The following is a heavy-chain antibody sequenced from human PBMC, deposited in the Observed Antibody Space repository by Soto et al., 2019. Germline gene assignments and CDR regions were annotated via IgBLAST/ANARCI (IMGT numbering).Heavy chain of an antibody. CDR3: TRGLSSPSATGI. V-gene: IGHV4-39*01. CDR1: GGSVSSCCNY. Sequence: QPQLQESGPGLVKPSETLSLTCTVSGGSVSSCCNYWGWVRQPPGKGLEWIGSIHNSGSTSYNPSLKSRVTISVDTPKNQFSLNLTPVTAADTAVYYCTRGLSSPSATGIWGQGTLVTVSS. CDR2: IHNSGST. D-gene: IGHD6-6*01. J-gene: IGHJ4*02.